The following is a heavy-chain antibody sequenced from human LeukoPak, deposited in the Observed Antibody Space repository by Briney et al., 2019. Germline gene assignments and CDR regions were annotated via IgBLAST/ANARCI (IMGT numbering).Heavy chain of an antibody. CDR1: GGSLNSRNSY. CDR3: ARIAGWCGKSCSFYRHFDL. V-gene: IGHV4-39*07. Sequence: ASETLSLTCTVSGGSLNSRNSYWAWIRQSPGKGLEWIGTIYYSGSTFYNPSLKSRVTVFIDTSNNQFSLRLTSVTAADTAVYYCARIAGWCGKSCSFYRHFDLWGQGTLVSVSS. D-gene: IGHD2-8*01. CDR2: IYYSGST. J-gene: IGHJ4*02.